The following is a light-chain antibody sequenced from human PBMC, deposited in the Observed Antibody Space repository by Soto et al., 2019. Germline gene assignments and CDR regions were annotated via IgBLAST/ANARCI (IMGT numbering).Light chain of an antibody. J-gene: IGKJ4*01. V-gene: IGKV3-15*01. CDR2: GAS. CDR3: QQYNNWPPLT. Sequence: IVLTQSPGILSLSPGERATLSCRASQSVSSSYLAWYQQKPGQAPRLLIYGASTRATGIPARFSGSGSGTEFTLTISSLQSEDFAVYYCQQYNNWPPLTFGGGTKVDIK. CDR1: QSVSSSY.